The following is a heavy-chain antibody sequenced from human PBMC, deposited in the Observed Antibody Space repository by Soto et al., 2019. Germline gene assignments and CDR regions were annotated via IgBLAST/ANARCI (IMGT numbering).Heavy chain of an antibody. CDR2: IIPIFGTA. Sequence: SVEVSRKGSGGTFSSYAMNWVRPAPGEGLEWMGGIIPIFGTANYAQKHQGRVTIPADESTSTAYMELSSLRAEDTAVYYCAREVFYGFGELYIGPQYYHHYGIDVWGQRTRDSVAS. CDR1: GGTFSSYA. D-gene: IGHD3-10*01. V-gene: IGHV1-69*13. J-gene: IGHJ6*02. CDR3: AREVFYGFGELYIGPQYYHHYGIDV.